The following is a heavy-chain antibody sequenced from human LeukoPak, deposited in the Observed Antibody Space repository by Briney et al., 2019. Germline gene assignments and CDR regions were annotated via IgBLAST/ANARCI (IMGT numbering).Heavy chain of an antibody. CDR1: GYTFTIYG. J-gene: IGHJ4*02. CDR3: ARHPCSGGRCRPFDY. V-gene: IGHV1-18*01. D-gene: IGHD2-15*01. CDR2: ISAYNGNT. Sequence: GASVTVSFKGSGYTFTIYGISWVRRAPGQGREWMGWISAYNGNTNYAQKLQGRVTMTTDTSTSTAYMELRSLRSDDTAVYYCARHPCSGGRCRPFDYWGQGTLVTVSS.